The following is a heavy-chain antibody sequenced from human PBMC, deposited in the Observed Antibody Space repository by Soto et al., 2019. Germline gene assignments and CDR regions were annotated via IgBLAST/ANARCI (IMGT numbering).Heavy chain of an antibody. CDR3: ARDQGTGWYLLY. D-gene: IGHD6-19*01. CDR1: GGSISSYY. CDR2: IYYSGST. V-gene: IGHV4-59*01. Sequence: QVQLQESGPGLVKPSETLSLTCTVSGGSISSYYWSWIRQPPGKGLEWIGYIYYSGSTNYNPSLKSRVTISVDTSKNQFSLKLSSVTAADTAVYYCARDQGTGWYLLYWGQGTLVTVSS. J-gene: IGHJ4*02.